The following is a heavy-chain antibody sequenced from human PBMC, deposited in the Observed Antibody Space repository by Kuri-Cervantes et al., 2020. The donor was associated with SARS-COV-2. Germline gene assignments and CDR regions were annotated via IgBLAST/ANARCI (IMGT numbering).Heavy chain of an antibody. Sequence: GESLKISCAASGFTFNNYGMSWVRQAPGKGLEWVSGISGNGDSTYFADSVKGRFTISRDNSKSTLFLQMNSLRAEDTAVYYCAKANSLIVVISDFYHWGQGTLVTVSS. V-gene: IGHV3-23*01. CDR1: GFTFNNYG. CDR3: AKANSLIVVISDFYH. J-gene: IGHJ4*02. CDR2: ISGNGDST. D-gene: IGHD3-22*01.